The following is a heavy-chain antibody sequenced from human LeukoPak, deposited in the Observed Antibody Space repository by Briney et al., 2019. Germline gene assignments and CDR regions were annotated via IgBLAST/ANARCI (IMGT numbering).Heavy chain of an antibody. CDR1: GGSISSYY. CDR3: AGGVQIRYYYYMDV. V-gene: IGHV4-59*01. CDR2: IYYSGST. J-gene: IGHJ6*03. Sequence: PSETLSLTCTVSGGSISSYYWSWIRQPPGKGLEWIGYIYYSGSTNYNPSLKSRVTISVDMSKNQFSLKLSSVTAADTAVYYCAGGVQIRYYYYMDVWGKGTTVTVSS. D-gene: IGHD1-1*01.